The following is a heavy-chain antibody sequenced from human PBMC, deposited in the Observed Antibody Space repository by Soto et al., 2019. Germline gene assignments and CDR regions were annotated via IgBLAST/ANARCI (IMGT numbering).Heavy chain of an antibody. CDR1: GFTFSRSG. CDR3: AKLSGVADSSGWYLRESSPDY. V-gene: IGHV3-30*18. CDR2: ISYDGSNK. Sequence: QVQLVESGGGVVPPGRSLRLSCAASGFTFSRSGMHWVRQAPGKGLEWVAVISYDGSNKYYADSVKGRFTISRDNSKNTLYLQMNSLRAEDTAVYYCAKLSGVADSSGWYLRESSPDYWGQGTLVTVSS. D-gene: IGHD6-19*01. J-gene: IGHJ4*02.